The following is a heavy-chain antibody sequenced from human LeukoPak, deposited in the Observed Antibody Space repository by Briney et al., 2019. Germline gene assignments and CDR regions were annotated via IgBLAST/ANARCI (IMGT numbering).Heavy chain of an antibody. Sequence: ASVKVSCKASGYTFTSYGISWVRQAPGQGLEWMGWISAYNGNTNYAQKLQGRVTMTTDTSTSTAYMELRSLRSDDTAVDYCARAGPPYSRGKLWFDPWGQGTLVTVSS. D-gene: IGHD6-13*01. CDR2: ISAYNGNT. CDR3: ARAGPPYSRGKLWFDP. J-gene: IGHJ5*02. V-gene: IGHV1-18*01. CDR1: GYTFTSYG.